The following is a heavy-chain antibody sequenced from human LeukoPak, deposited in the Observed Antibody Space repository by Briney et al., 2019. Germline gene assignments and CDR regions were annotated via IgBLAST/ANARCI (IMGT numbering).Heavy chain of an antibody. J-gene: IGHJ4*02. CDR3: AKGRYYGSGSYEDY. V-gene: IGHV3-23*01. CDR1: GFTFSSYA. Sequence: GGSLRLSCAASGFTFSSYAMSWVRQAPGKGPEWVSAISGSGGSTYYADSVKGRFTISRDNSKNTLYLQMNSLRAEDTAVYYCAKGRYYGSGSYEDYWGQGTLVTVSS. D-gene: IGHD3-10*01. CDR2: ISGSGGST.